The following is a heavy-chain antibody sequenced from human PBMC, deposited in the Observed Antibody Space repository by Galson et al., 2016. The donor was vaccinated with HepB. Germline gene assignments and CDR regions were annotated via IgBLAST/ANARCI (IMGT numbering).Heavy chain of an antibody. V-gene: IGHV3-30*03. Sequence: SLRLSCAASGFTFGVYGMHWVRRSPGKGLEWVALISYDDSLIYYADSVKGRFTISRDNVRNSLHLQMDSVRVEDTAVYYCAALDAPLLRTAYWGQGTLVTVSS. CDR2: ISYDDSLI. J-gene: IGHJ4*02. CDR3: AALDAPLLRTAY. CDR1: GFTFGVYG. D-gene: IGHD2-2*03.